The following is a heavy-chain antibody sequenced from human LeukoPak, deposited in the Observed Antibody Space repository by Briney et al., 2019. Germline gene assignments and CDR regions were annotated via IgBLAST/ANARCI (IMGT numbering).Heavy chain of an antibody. Sequence: SETLSLTCTVSGYSISSGYYWGWIRQPPGEGLEWIGSIYHSGSTYYNPSLKSRVTISVDTSKNQFSLKLSSVSAADTAVYYCAGDLRYFDYWGQGTLVTVSS. CDR2: IYHSGST. CDR1: GYSISSGYY. V-gene: IGHV4-38-2*02. J-gene: IGHJ4*02. D-gene: IGHD7-27*01. CDR3: AGDLRYFDY.